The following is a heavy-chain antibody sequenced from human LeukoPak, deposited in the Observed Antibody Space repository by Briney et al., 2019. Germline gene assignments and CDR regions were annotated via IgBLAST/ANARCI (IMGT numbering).Heavy chain of an antibody. D-gene: IGHD6-19*01. J-gene: IGHJ4*02. CDR2: IYYSGST. V-gene: IGHV4-59*01. CDR1: GGSISSYY. CDR3: AREEVAGIDY. Sequence: SETLSLTCTVSGGSISSYYWSWIRQPPGKGLEWIGYIYYSGSTNYNPSLKSRVTISVDTSKNQFSLKLSSVTAADTAVYYCAREEVAGIDYWGQGNLVTVSS.